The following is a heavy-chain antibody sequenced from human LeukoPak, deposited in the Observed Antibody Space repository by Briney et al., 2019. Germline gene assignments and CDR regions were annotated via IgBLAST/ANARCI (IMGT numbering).Heavy chain of an antibody. CDR2: INHSGST. CDR1: GGSFSGYY. Sequence: SETLSLTCAVYGGSFSGYYWSWIRQPPGKGLEWIGEINHSGSTNYNPSLKRRVTISVDNSQNQFSPKLSSVTAADTAVYYCARRYYWGQGTLVTVSS. J-gene: IGHJ4*02. CDR3: ARRYY. V-gene: IGHV4-34*01.